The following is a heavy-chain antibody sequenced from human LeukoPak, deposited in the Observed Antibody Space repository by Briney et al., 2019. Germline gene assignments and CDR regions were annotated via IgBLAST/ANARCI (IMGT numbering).Heavy chain of an antibody. CDR2: IYYSGST. CDR3: ARLPQYYDFWSGYYSVGSYFDY. CDR1: GGSFSGYY. Sequence: PSETLSLTCAVYGGSFSGYYWSWIRQPPGKGLEWIGYIYYSGSTNYNPSLKSRVTISVDTSKNQFSLKLSSVTAADTAVYYCARLPQYYDFWSGYYSVGSYFDYWGQGTLVTVSS. V-gene: IGHV4-59*01. D-gene: IGHD3-3*01. J-gene: IGHJ4*02.